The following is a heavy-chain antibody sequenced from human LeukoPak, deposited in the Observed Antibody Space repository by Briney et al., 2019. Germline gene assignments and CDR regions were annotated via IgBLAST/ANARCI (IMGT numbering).Heavy chain of an antibody. D-gene: IGHD3-22*01. CDR1: GYTFTGYY. CDR3: ASSKAYDSSGYYETTCFDY. CDR2: INPNSGGT. V-gene: IGHV1-2*02. Sequence: ASVKVSFKASGYTFTGYYMHWVRQAPGQGLEWMGWINPNSGGTNYAQKFQGRVTMTRDTSISTAYMELSRLRSDDTAVYYCASSKAYDSSGYYETTCFDYWGQGTLVTVSS. J-gene: IGHJ4*02.